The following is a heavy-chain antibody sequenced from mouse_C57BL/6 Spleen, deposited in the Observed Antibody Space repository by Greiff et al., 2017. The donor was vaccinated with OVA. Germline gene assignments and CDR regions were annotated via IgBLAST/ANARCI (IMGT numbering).Heavy chain of an antibody. Sequence: QVQLQQPGAELVKPGASVKMSCKASGYTFTSYWITWVKQRPGQGLEWIGNIDPSDSETHYNQKFKDKATLTVDKSSSTAYMQLSSLTSEDSAVYYCALNWEAFAYWGQGTLVTVSA. V-gene: IGHV1-61*01. J-gene: IGHJ3*01. CDR2: IDPSDSET. CDR3: ALNWEAFAY. CDR1: GYTFTSYW. D-gene: IGHD4-1*01.